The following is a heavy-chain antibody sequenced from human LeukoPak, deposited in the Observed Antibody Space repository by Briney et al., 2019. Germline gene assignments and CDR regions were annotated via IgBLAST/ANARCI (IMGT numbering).Heavy chain of an antibody. Sequence: GESLKISCQGSGYSFTSYWINWVRRMPGKGLEWMGRIDPSDSYTNHSPSFQGHVTISADKSFSTAYLQWSSLKASDTAMYYCARHRPGGAGDYWGQGTLVTVSS. J-gene: IGHJ4*02. CDR2: IDPSDSYT. CDR1: GYSFTSYW. CDR3: ARHRPGGAGDY. V-gene: IGHV5-10-1*01. D-gene: IGHD6-6*01.